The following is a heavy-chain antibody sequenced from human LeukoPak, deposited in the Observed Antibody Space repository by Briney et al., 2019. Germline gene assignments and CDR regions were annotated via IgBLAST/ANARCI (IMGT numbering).Heavy chain of an antibody. V-gene: IGHV1-69*04. CDR2: IVPILGIA. Sequence: SVKVSCKASGGTFSSYAISWVRQAPGQGLEWMGRIVPILGIANYAQKFQGRVTITADKSTSTAYMELSSLRSEDTAVYYCARVRFGELSPYDYWGQGTLVTVSS. CDR1: GGTFSSYA. CDR3: ARVRFGELSPYDY. J-gene: IGHJ4*02. D-gene: IGHD3-10*01.